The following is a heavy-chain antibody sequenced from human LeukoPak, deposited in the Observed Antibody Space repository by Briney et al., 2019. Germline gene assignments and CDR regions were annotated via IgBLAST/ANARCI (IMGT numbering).Heavy chain of an antibody. J-gene: IGHJ2*01. V-gene: IGHV3-23*01. D-gene: IGHD6-13*01. Sequence: PGGSLRLSCAASGFIFDDYGMSWVRQAPGKGLEWVSAISGSGGSTYYADSVKGRFTISRDNSKNTLYLQMNSLRAEDTAVYYCAKDVSRGWYSSSWYGGYFDLWGRGTLVTVSS. CDR1: GFIFDDYG. CDR3: AKDVSRGWYSSSWYGGYFDL. CDR2: ISGSGGST.